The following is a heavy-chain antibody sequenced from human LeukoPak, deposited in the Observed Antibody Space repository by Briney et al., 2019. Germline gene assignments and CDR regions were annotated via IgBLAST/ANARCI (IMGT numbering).Heavy chain of an antibody. J-gene: IGHJ4*02. CDR1: GFTFSSYA. CDR3: AKDPTGYYYDSSGYLLPDY. CDR2: ISYDGSNK. D-gene: IGHD3-22*01. Sequence: GGSLRLSCAASGFTFSSYAMHWVRQAPGKGLEWAAVISYDGSNKYYADSVKGRFTISRDNSKNTLYLQMNSLRAEDTAVYYCAKDPTGYYYDSSGYLLPDYWGQGTLVTVSS. V-gene: IGHV3-30-3*01.